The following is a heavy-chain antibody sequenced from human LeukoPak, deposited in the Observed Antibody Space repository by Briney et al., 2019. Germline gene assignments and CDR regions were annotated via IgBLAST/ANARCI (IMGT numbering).Heavy chain of an antibody. CDR3: ARVQFTMVRGVILFDP. CDR2: IYYSGST. Sequence: PSETLPLTCTVSGGSISSYYWSWIRQPPGKGLEWIGYIYYSGSTNYNPSLKSRVTISVDTSKNQFSLKLSSVTAADTAVYYCARVQFTMVRGVILFDPWDQGTLVTVSS. V-gene: IGHV4-59*01. J-gene: IGHJ5*02. CDR1: GGSISSYY. D-gene: IGHD3-10*01.